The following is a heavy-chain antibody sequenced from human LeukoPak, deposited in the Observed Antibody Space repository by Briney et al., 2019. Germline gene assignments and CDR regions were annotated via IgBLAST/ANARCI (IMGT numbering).Heavy chain of an antibody. CDR1: GFTFSTYG. J-gene: IGHJ4*02. D-gene: IGHD3-10*01. CDR2: IRYDGSNK. Sequence: PGGSLRLSCAASGFTFSTYGMHWVRQAPGKGLEWVAFIRYDGSNKYYADSVKGRFTISRDNSKNTLYLQMNSLRAEDTAVYYCAREPYGTVSFDYWGQGTLVTVSS. CDR3: AREPYGTVSFDY. V-gene: IGHV3-30*02.